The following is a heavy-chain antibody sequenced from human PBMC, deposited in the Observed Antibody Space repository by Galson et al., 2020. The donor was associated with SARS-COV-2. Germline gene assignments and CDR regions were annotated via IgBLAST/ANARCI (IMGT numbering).Heavy chain of an antibody. Sequence: GGSLRLSCTASGFTFGDYAMSWFRQAPGKGLEWVGFIRSKAYGGTTEYAASVKGRFTISRDDSKSIAYLQMNNLKTEDTAVYYCTRNDFWSGYYLDYWGQGTLVTVSS. V-gene: IGHV3-49*03. CDR2: IRSKAYGGTT. CDR3: TRNDFWSGYYLDY. J-gene: IGHJ4*02. D-gene: IGHD3-3*01. CDR1: GFTFGDYA.